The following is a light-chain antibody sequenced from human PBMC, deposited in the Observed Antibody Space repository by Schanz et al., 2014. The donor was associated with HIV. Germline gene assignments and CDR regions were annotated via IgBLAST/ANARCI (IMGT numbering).Light chain of an antibody. CDR2: EVT. CDR3: AAWDDRLSSWV. Sequence: QSVLTQPPSASGSPGQSVTISCTGTSNDIGAYRYVSWYQHHPGRAPRLLIYEVTKRPSGVPDRFSGSKSGTSASLVISGLQSEDEADYYCAAWDDRLSSWVFGGGTKLTVL. CDR1: SNDIGAYRY. J-gene: IGLJ3*02. V-gene: IGLV2-8*01.